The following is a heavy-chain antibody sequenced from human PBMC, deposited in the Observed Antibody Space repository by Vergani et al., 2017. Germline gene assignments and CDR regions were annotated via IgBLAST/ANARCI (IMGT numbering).Heavy chain of an antibody. D-gene: IGHD6-13*01. CDR2: VSTGTKSQ. CDR1: GFDFSSYI. CDR3: AGDTHSWQRADR. Sequence: EVQLVESGGGLVKRGGSLRLSCAASGFDFSSYIMNWVRQAPGKGLEWVSFVSTGTKSQSYAESVKGRFTISRDSAKNSLYLQMDSLRAEDTAVYYCAGDTHSWQRADRWGQGLLVSVSS. J-gene: IGHJ5*02. V-gene: IGHV3-21*05.